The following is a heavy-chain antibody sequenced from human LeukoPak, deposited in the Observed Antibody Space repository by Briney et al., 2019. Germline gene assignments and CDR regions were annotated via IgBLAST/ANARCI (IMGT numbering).Heavy chain of an antibody. V-gene: IGHV4-59*12. D-gene: IGHD1-26*01. CDR2: IYYSGST. CDR3: ARGRIVGAFDFDY. J-gene: IGHJ4*02. CDR1: GGSISSYY. Sequence: TTSETLSLTCTVSGGSISSYYWSWIRQPPGKGLEWIGYIYYSGSTNYNPSLKSRVTISVDTSKNQFSLKLSSVTAADTAVYYCARGRIVGAFDFDYWGQGTLVTVSS.